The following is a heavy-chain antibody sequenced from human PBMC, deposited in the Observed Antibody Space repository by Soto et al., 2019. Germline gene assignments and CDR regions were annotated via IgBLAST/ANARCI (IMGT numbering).Heavy chain of an antibody. CDR2: MNPNSGNT. CDR1: GYTFTSYD. CDR3: ARGPMKPLAMAGGFDY. Sequence: ASVKVSCKASGYTFTSYDINWVRQATGQGLEWMGWMNPNSGNTGYAQKFQGRVTMTRNTSISTAYMELSSLRSEDTAVYYCARGPMKPLAMAGGFDYWGQGTLVTVSS. J-gene: IGHJ4*02. V-gene: IGHV1-8*01. D-gene: IGHD5-18*01.